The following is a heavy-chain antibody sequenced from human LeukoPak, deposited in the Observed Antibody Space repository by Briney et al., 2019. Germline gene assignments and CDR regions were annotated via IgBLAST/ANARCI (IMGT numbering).Heavy chain of an antibody. D-gene: IGHD4-11*01. CDR1: GYTFTGYY. Sequence: ASVKVSCKASGYTFTGYYMHWVRQAPGQGLEWMGWINPNSGGTNYAQKFQGRVTITRDTSASTAYMELSSLRSDDTAVYYCARDEVKDFDYWGQGTLVTVSS. J-gene: IGHJ4*02. V-gene: IGHV1-2*02. CDR3: ARDEVKDFDY. CDR2: INPNSGGT.